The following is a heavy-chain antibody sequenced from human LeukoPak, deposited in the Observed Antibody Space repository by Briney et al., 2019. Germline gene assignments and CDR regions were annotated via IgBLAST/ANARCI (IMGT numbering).Heavy chain of an antibody. V-gene: IGHV4-59*01. D-gene: IGHD2-21*02. CDR1: GFTFSSYA. CDR3: ARVQFGDQGAFDI. J-gene: IGHJ3*02. CDR2: IYYSGST. Sequence: GSLRLSCAASGFTFSSYAMSWIRQPPGKGLEWIGYIYYSGSTNYNPSLKSRVTISVDTSKNQFSLKLSSVTAADTAVYYCARVQFGDQGAFDIWGQGTMVTVSS.